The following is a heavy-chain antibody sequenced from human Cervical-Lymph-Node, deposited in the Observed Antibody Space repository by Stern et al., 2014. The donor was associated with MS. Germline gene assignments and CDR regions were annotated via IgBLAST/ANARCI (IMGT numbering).Heavy chain of an antibody. V-gene: IGHV3-30*18. J-gene: IGHJ6*02. CDR2: ISYDGSNK. CDR3: AKVAVAGELYGMDV. CDR1: GFTFSSYG. D-gene: IGHD6-19*01. Sequence: VQLVESGGGVVQPGRSLRLSCAASGFTFSSYGMHWVRQAPGKGLEWVAAISYDGSNKYYADSVKGRFTISRDNSKNTLYLQMNSLRTEDTAVYYCAKVAVAGELYGMDVWGQGTTVTVSS.